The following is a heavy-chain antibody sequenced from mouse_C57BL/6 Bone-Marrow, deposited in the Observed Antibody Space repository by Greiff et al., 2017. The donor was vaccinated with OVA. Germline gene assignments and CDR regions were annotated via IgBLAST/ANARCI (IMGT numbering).Heavy chain of an antibody. CDR1: GYTFTSYW. J-gene: IGHJ4*01. CDR2: INPSNGGT. V-gene: IGHV1-53*01. D-gene: IGHD2-3*01. Sequence: QVQLQQPGAELVKPGASVKMSCKASGYTFTSYWMHWVKQRPGQGLEWIGNINPSNGGTNYNEKFKSKATLTVDKSSSTAYMQLSSLTSEDSAVYDCARKYDDYDAMDYWGQGTSVTVSS. CDR3: ARKYDDYDAMDY.